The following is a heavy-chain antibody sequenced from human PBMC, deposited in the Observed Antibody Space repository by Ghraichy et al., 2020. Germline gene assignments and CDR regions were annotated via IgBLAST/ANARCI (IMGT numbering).Heavy chain of an antibody. V-gene: IGHV3-21*01. J-gene: IGHJ4*02. CDR2: ISSSSSYI. Sequence: GGSLRLSCAASGFTFSSYSMNWVRQAPGKGLEWVSSISSSSSYIYYADSVKGRFTISRDNAKNSLYLQMNSLRAKDTAVYYCAREGHSYALDYWGQGTLFTVPS. CDR3: AREGHSYALDY. CDR1: GFTFSSYS. D-gene: IGHD5-18*01.